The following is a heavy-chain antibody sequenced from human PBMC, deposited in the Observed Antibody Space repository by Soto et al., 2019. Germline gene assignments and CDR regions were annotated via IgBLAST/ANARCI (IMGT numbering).Heavy chain of an antibody. J-gene: IGHJ4*02. D-gene: IGHD7-27*01. CDR1: GGSISSGAYY. Sequence: SETLSLTCSVSGGSISSGAYYWNWIRQHPGRGLEWIGSIYYSGSTYYHPSLTSRLTISLDTSKNQFSLKLSSVTAADTAVYYCQQPQGPREHIWGSDYGGRGTRVPVSS. V-gene: IGHV4-31*03. CDR2: IYYSGST. CDR3: QQPQGPREHIWGSDY.